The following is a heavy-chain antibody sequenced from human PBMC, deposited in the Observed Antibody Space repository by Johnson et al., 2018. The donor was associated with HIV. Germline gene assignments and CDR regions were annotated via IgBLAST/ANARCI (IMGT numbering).Heavy chain of an antibody. CDR3: ARGRWLQNDAFDI. V-gene: IGHV3-33*01. CDR2: IWYDGSNK. Sequence: QVQLVESGGGVIQPGRSLRLSCAASGFTFSSYGMHWVRQAPGKGLEWVAVIWYDGSNKYYADSVKGRFTLSRENAKNSLYLQMNSLRAGDTAVYYCARGRWLQNDAFDIWGQGTMVTVSS. D-gene: IGHD5-24*01. J-gene: IGHJ3*02. CDR1: GFTFSSYG.